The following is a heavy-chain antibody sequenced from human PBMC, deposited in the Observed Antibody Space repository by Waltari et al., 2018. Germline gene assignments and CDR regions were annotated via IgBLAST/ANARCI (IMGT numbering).Heavy chain of an antibody. CDR3: ARLEITMVRGVMDY. D-gene: IGHD3-10*01. CDR1: GGSFSGYY. J-gene: IGHJ4*02. Sequence: QVQLQQWGAGLLKPSETLSLTCAVYGGSFSGYYWGWIRQPPGKGLEWIGEINHSGSTNYNPSLKSRVTISVDTSKNQFSLKLSSVTAADTAVYYCARLEITMVRGVMDYWGQGTLVTVSS. CDR2: INHSGST. V-gene: IGHV4-34*01.